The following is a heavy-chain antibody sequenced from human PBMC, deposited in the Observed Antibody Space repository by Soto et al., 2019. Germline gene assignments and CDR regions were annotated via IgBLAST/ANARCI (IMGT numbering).Heavy chain of an antibody. CDR2: ISSSASHI. CDR3: ARGYTGYCSGGTCYWFDP. V-gene: IGHV3-21*01. Sequence: PLGSLRLSCAASGFSFSSYSRNLVRQAPGKGLEWVSSISSSASHINYADSVKGRFTISRDNAKKSLYLQMNSLRAEDTAVYYCARGYTGYCSGGTCYWFDPWGQGTLVTVSS. CDR1: GFSFSSYS. D-gene: IGHD2-15*01. J-gene: IGHJ5*02.